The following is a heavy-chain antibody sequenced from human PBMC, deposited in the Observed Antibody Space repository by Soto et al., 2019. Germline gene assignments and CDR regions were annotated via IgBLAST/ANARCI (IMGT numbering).Heavy chain of an antibody. CDR1: GFTFNTYV. CDR2: ISYSADKT. V-gene: IGHV3-23*01. J-gene: IGHJ3*01. CDR3: ARRARTATTNWGAFDV. D-gene: IGHD1-7*01. Sequence: GGSLRLSCAASGFTFNTYVMNWVRQAPGKGLEWVSTISYSADKTHYADSVKGRFTISRDNSRDTLFLQMNSLRADDAAVYYCARRARTATTNWGAFDVWGKGSMVTVSS.